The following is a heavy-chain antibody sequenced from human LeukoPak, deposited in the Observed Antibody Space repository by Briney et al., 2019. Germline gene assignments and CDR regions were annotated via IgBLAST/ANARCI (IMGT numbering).Heavy chain of an antibody. CDR1: GFTFSSYA. Sequence: GGSLRLSCAASGFTFSSYAMSWVRQAPGKGLEWVSAISGSGGSTYYADSVKGRFTISRDNSKNTLYLQMNSLRAEDTAVYYCAKSLVAAAHIIYYYGMDVRGQGTTVTVSS. D-gene: IGHD6-13*01. CDR3: AKSLVAAAHIIYYYGMDV. J-gene: IGHJ6*02. V-gene: IGHV3-23*01. CDR2: ISGSGGST.